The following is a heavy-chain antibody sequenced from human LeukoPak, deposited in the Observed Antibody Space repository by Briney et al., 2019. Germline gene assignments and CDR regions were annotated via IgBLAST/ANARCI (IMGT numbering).Heavy chain of an antibody. J-gene: IGHJ4*02. CDR1: GFTFSSYS. V-gene: IGHV3-21*01. CDR3: ARREVAAEISFGFDC. Sequence: PGGSLRLSCAASGFTFSSYSMNWVRQAPGKGLEWVSSISSSSSYIYYADSVKGRFTISRDNAKNSLYLQMNSLRAEDTAVYYCARREVAAEISFGFDCWGQGTLVTVYS. CDR2: ISSSSSYI. D-gene: IGHD2-15*01.